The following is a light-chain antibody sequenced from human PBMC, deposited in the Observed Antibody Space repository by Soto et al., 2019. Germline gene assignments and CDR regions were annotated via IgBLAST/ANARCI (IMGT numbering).Light chain of an antibody. CDR3: VQRTTWPWT. CDR2: DAS. J-gene: IGKJ1*01. Sequence: EIVLTQSPGTLSLSPGERATLSCRASQSVSSHLAWYQQKPGQAPRLLIYDASNSATGIPARFSGSGSGTDFTLTISSLEPEDFAVYHCVQRTTWPWTCGQGNKVEIK. CDR1: QSVSSH. V-gene: IGKV3-11*01.